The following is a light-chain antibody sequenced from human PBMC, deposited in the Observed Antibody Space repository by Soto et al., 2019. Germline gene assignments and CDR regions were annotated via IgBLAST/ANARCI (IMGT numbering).Light chain of an antibody. V-gene: IGLV1-44*01. CDR2: SLN. Sequence: QSVLTQPPSASGTPGQRVTISCSGSSSNIGGNTVNWYQQLPGTAPKLLIFSLNQRPSGVPDRFSGSKSGTSASLAISGLQSEDEADYYCQSYDSSLSGVVFGGGTKLTVL. J-gene: IGLJ2*01. CDR3: QSYDSSLSGVV. CDR1: SSNIGGNT.